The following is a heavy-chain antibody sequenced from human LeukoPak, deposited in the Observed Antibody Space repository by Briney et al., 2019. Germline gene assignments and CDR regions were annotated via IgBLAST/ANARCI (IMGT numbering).Heavy chain of an antibody. J-gene: IGHJ4*02. CDR2: IKQDGSDK. CDR3: ARGSEGGYTYGVDY. Sequence: GGSLRLSCAASGFTFSSYWMSWVRQAPGKGLEWVANIKQDGSDKYYVDSVEGRFTISRDNSKNSLYLQMNSLRAEDTAVYYCARGSEGGYTYGVDYWGQGTLVTVSS. CDR1: GFTFSSYW. V-gene: IGHV3-7*01. D-gene: IGHD5-18*01.